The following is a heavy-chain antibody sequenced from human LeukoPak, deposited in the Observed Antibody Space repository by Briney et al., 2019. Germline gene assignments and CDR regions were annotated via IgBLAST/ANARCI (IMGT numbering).Heavy chain of an antibody. CDR3: ARHSPIGIAYYRMDV. Sequence: SETLSLTCTVSNGSITRYYWSWIRQPPGKGLEWIGYIYSGGTTSYTPSLKSRVTMSVDTSQKHFSLRLTSVTAADTATYYCARHSPIGIAYYRMDVWGKGTTVIVSS. CDR1: NGSITRYY. V-gene: IGHV4-59*08. D-gene: IGHD2-21*01. CDR2: IYSGGTT. J-gene: IGHJ6*03.